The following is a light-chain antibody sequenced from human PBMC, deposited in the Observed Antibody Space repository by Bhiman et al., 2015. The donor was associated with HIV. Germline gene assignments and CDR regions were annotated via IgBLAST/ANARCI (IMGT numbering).Light chain of an antibody. CDR2: DVS. CDR3: SSYTSSSPSHV. CDR1: SSDVGGYNY. Sequence: QSALTQPASVSGSPGQSITISCTGTSSDVGGYNYVSWYQQHPGKAPKLMICDVSRRPSGVSNRFSGSKSGNTASLTISGLQAEDEADYYRSSYTSSSPSHVFGTGTKVTVL. V-gene: IGLV2-14*01. J-gene: IGLJ1*01.